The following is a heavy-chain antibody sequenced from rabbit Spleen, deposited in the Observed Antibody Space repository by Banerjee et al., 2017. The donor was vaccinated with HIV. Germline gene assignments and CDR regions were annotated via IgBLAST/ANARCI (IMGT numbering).Heavy chain of an antibody. CDR2: IDTGSSGFT. CDR3: ARDNGSSFSSYGMDL. CDR1: GVSFSGDSY. J-gene: IGHJ6*01. D-gene: IGHD8-1*01. Sequence: SLEESGGDLVKPGASLTLTCIASGVSFSGDSYMCWVRQAPGKGLKWIACIDTGSSGFTYSAAWAKGRFTISKTSSTTVTLQMTSLTVADTATYFCARDNGSSFSSYGMDLWGPGTLVTV. V-gene: IGHV1S40*01.